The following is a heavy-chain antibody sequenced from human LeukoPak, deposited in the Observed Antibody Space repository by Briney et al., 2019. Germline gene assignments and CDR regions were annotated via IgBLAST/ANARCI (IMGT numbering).Heavy chain of an antibody. CDR2: IEQDGGEE. CDR3: ARGRYVDWLFDY. CDR1: GFDCSRYW. J-gene: IGHJ4*02. D-gene: IGHD3-9*01. V-gene: IGHV3-7*03. Sequence: GGSLRLSCAAPGFDCSRYWMTWVRQAPGKGLEWVANIEQDGGEEYYVDSVKGRFTISRDNAKNSLYLQMNSLRVEDTAVYYCARGRYVDWLFDYWGQGTLVTVSS.